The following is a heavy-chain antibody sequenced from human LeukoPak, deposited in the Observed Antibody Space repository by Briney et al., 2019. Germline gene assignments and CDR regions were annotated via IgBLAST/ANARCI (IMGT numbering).Heavy chain of an antibody. Sequence: ASVKVSCKASGYTFTGYYMHWVRQAPGQGLEWMGWINPNSGGTNYAQKFQGWVTMTRDTSISTAYMELSRLRSDDTAVYYCARGMYSSSWLSKHYYYYGMDVWGQGTAVTVSS. CDR3: ARGMYSSSWLSKHYYYYGMDV. J-gene: IGHJ6*02. V-gene: IGHV1-2*04. CDR2: INPNSGGT. CDR1: GYTFTGYY. D-gene: IGHD6-13*01.